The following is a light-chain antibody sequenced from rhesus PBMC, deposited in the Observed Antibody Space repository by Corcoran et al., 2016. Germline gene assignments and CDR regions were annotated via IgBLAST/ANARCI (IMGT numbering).Light chain of an antibody. CDR3: LQGYSTPYS. J-gene: IGKJ2*01. V-gene: IGKV1-36*02. CDR1: QGISDY. CDR2: AAS. Sequence: DIQMTQSPSSLSASVGDRVTITCRASQGISDYLSWYQQKPGKAPKRLIYAASSLESGVPSRFSGSGSGTDVPLTISSQQPEDFAAYYCLQGYSTPYSFGQGTKVEIK.